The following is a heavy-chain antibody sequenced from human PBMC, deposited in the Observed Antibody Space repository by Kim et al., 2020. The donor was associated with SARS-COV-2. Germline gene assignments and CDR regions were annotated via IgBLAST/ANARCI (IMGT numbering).Heavy chain of an antibody. Sequence: GTNYAQKFQGRVTMTRYTSISTAYMELSRLRSDDTAVYYCARGGSYYIDYWGQGTLVTVSS. CDR3: ARGGSYYIDY. D-gene: IGHD1-26*01. CDR2: GT. J-gene: IGHJ4*02. V-gene: IGHV1-2*02.